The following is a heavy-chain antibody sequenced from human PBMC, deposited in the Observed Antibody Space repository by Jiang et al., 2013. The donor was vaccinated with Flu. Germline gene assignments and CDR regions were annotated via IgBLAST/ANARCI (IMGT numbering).Heavy chain of an antibody. D-gene: IGHD1-1*01. CDR1: GGSISSYY. CDR3: ARAHLEDYYYYYGMDV. J-gene: IGHJ6*04. CDR2: IYYSGST. Sequence: LLKPSETLSLTCTVSGGSISSYYWSWIRQPPGKGLEWIGYIYYSGSTNYNPSLKSRVTISVDTSKNQFSLKLSSVTAADTAVYYCARAHLEDYYYYYGMDVWGKGTTVTVSS. V-gene: IGHV4-59*01.